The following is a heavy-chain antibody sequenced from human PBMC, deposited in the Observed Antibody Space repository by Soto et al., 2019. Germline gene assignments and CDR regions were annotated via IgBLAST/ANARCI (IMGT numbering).Heavy chain of an antibody. Sequence: PGGSLRLSCAASGFTFSSYGMHWVRQAPGKGLEWVAVIWYDGSNKYYADSVKGRFTISRDNSKNTLYLQMNSLRAEDTAVYYCAREGGIQLWTSYYYYGMDVWGQGTTVPVSS. CDR1: GFTFSSYG. CDR3: AREGGIQLWTSYYYYGMDV. V-gene: IGHV3-33*01. CDR2: IWYDGSNK. D-gene: IGHD5-18*01. J-gene: IGHJ6*02.